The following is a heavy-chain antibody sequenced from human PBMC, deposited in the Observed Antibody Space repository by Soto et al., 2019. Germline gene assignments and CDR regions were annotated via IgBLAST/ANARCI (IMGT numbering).Heavy chain of an antibody. CDR2: ISATGGGT. Sequence: PCGSLRLSCAASGFKFINYAISFFRHSPFKGLEWVSLISATGGGTYYADSVKGRFTISRDNSHNTLYLQVHSLTAEDTAVYYCAKDRRAGGNSAFYFDFWGQGAQVTVSS. V-gene: IGHV3-23*01. J-gene: IGHJ4*02. CDR1: GFKFINYA. D-gene: IGHD3-16*01. CDR3: AKDRRAGGNSAFYFDF.